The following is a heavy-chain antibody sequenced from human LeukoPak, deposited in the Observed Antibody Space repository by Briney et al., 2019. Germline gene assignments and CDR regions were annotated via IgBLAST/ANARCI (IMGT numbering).Heavy chain of an antibody. V-gene: IGHV3-23*01. CDR1: GFTFSSYA. Sequence: GGSLRLSCAASGFTFSSYAMSWVRQAPGKGLEWVSAISGSGGSTYYADSVKGRFTISRDNSKNTLYLQMYSLRAEDTAVYYCAKSLMEPPQWLVLSHFDYWGQGTLVTVSS. CDR2: ISGSGGST. J-gene: IGHJ4*02. D-gene: IGHD6-19*01. CDR3: AKSLMEPPQWLVLSHFDY.